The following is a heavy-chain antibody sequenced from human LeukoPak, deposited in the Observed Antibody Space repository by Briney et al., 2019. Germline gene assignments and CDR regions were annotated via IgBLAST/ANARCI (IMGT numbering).Heavy chain of an antibody. CDR1: GGSISSYY. D-gene: IGHD3-22*01. Sequence: SETLSLTCTVSGGSISSYYWSWIRQPPGKGLEWIGYIYTSGSTNYNPSLKSRVTISVDTSKNQFSLKLSSVTAADTAVYYCARQVRNYYDSSGYHPHAFDIWGKGTTVTVSS. CDR3: ARQVRNYYDSSGYHPHAFDI. V-gene: IGHV4-4*09. J-gene: IGHJ3*02. CDR2: IYTSGST.